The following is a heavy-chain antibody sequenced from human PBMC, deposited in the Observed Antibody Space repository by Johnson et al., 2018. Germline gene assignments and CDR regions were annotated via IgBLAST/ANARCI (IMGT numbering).Heavy chain of an antibody. Sequence: VQLLESGGGLVKPGGSLRLSCATSGFSFSAYTMNWVRQAPGKGLEWVSSISSSSSGIYSVDSVQGRFTISIDNARGSLYPQMESLRAEDTAVYFCASDSTFLEPIYFDHWGQGTLVIVSS. CDR1: GFSFSAYT. D-gene: IGHD3-3*01. V-gene: IGHV3-21*01. J-gene: IGHJ4*02. CDR2: ISSSSSGI. CDR3: ASDSTFLEPIYFDH.